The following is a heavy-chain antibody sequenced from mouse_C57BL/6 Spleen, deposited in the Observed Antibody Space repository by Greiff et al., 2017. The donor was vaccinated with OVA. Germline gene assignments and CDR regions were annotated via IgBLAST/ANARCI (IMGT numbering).Heavy chain of an antibody. D-gene: IGHD2-1*01. CDR1: GYTFTDYY. J-gene: IGHJ2*01. Sequence: QVHVKQSGAELVRPGASVKLSCKASGYTFTDYYINWVKQRPGQGLEWIARIYPGSGNTYYNEKFKGKATLTAEKSSSTAYMQLSSLTSEDSAVYFCARGNDGTLFDYWGQGTTLTVSS. CDR2: IYPGSGNT. V-gene: IGHV1-76*01. CDR3: ARGNDGTLFDY.